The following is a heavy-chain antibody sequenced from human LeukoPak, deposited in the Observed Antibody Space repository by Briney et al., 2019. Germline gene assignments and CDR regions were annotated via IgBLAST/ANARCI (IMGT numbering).Heavy chain of an antibody. CDR1: GFTFDDYA. V-gene: IGHV3-9*03. J-gene: IGHJ3*02. CDR2: ISWNSGSI. Sequence: GRSLRLSCAASGFTFDDYAMHWVRQAPGKGLEGVSGISWNSGSIGYADSVKGRFTISRDNAKNSLYLQMKSLRAEDMALYYCAKDVGWELRGGAFDIWGQGTMVTVSS. CDR3: AKDVGWELRGGAFDI. D-gene: IGHD1-26*01.